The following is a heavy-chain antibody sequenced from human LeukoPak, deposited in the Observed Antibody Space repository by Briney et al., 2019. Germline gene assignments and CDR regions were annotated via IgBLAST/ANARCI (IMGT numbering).Heavy chain of an antibody. CDR2: ISSSSTTI. Sequence: GGSLRLSCAASGFTFSSYSMNWVRQAPGKGLEWVSCISSSSTTIYYADSVKGRFTISRDNAKNSLYLQMNNLRAEDTAMYFCARRLYIVRGAFDIWGQGTMVTVSS. CDR3: ARRLYIVRGAFDI. V-gene: IGHV3-48*01. D-gene: IGHD2/OR15-2a*01. CDR1: GFTFSSYS. J-gene: IGHJ3*02.